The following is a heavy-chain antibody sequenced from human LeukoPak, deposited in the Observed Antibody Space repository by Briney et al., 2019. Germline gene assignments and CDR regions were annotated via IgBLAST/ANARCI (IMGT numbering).Heavy chain of an antibody. CDR2: IYSGGST. CDR3: ARVTAMAYYYHGMDV. V-gene: IGHV3-66*01. D-gene: IGHD5-18*01. J-gene: IGHJ6*02. Sequence: PGGSLRLSCAASGFTVSSNYMSWVRQAPGKGLEWVSVIYSGGSTYYEDSVKGRFTISKDNSKSTLYLQMNSLRAEDTAVYYCARVTAMAYYYHGMDVWGQGTTVTVSS. CDR1: GFTVSSNY.